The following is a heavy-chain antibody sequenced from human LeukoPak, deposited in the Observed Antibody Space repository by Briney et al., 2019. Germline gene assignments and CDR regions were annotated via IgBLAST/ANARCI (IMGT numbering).Heavy chain of an antibody. CDR2: MNPNSGGT. J-gene: IGHJ4*02. Sequence: ASVKVSCKASGYTFTGYYIHWVRQAPGQGLEWMAWMNPNSGGTSYAQKFQGRVTMTRDTSISTAYMELSRLTFDDTAVYYCAINKAGKSLDYWGQGTLVTVSS. V-gene: IGHV1-2*02. CDR1: GYTFTGYY. D-gene: IGHD6-25*01. CDR3: AINKAGKSLDY.